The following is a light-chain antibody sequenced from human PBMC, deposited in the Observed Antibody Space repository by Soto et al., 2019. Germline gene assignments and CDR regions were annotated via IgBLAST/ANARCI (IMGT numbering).Light chain of an antibody. V-gene: IGLV2-14*01. CDR1: DSDIGDNNY. Sequence: QSVLTQPASVSGSPGQSITISCTGTDSDIGDNNYVSWYQQYPGRAPKLMIYEVANRPSGVSDRFSGSKSGNTASLTILGLQAEDEADYYCRAYSVTNTLGVFGAGTKLTVL. CDR3: RAYSVTNTLGV. J-gene: IGLJ3*02. CDR2: EVA.